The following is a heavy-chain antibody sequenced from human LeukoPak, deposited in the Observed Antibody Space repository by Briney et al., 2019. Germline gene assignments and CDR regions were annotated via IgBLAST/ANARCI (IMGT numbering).Heavy chain of an antibody. D-gene: IGHD2-15*01. V-gene: IGHV3-21*01. CDR2: ISSSRSYI. CDR1: GFTFSSYT. CDR3: ARDRWELLSNSYHYCGLDV. J-gene: IGHJ6*02. Sequence: GGSLRLSCAASGFTFSSYTMNWVRQAPGKGLEWVSSISSSRSYIYYADSVKGRFTISRDNAKNSLYLQMNSLRAEDTAVYYCARDRWELLSNSYHYCGLDVWGQGTTVTVSS.